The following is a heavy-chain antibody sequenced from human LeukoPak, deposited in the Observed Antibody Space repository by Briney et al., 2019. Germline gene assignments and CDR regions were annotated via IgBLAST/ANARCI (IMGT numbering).Heavy chain of an antibody. J-gene: IGHJ6*03. Sequence: PGGSLRLSCAASGFTFSSYWMSWVRQAPGKGLEWVANIKQDGSEKYFVDSVKGRFTISRDNAKNSLYLQMNSLRAEDTALYYCARSSVDTAMENYYYYYYMDVWGKGTTVTVSS. CDR1: GFTFSSYW. V-gene: IGHV3-7*03. D-gene: IGHD5-18*01. CDR3: ARSSVDTAMENYYYYYYMDV. CDR2: IKQDGSEK.